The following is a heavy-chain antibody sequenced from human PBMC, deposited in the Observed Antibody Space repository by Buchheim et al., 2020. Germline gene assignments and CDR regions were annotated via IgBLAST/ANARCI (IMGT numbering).Heavy chain of an antibody. J-gene: IGHJ4*02. D-gene: IGHD3-22*01. CDR2: ISYDGSNK. Sequence: QVQLVESGGGVVQPGRSLRLSCAASGFTFSSYGMHWVRQAPGKGLEWVAVISYDGSNKYYADSVKGRFTISRDNSKNTLYLQMNSLRAEDTAVYYCANSQDYYDSSGYEIDYWGQGTL. V-gene: IGHV3-30*18. CDR1: GFTFSSYG. CDR3: ANSQDYYDSSGYEIDY.